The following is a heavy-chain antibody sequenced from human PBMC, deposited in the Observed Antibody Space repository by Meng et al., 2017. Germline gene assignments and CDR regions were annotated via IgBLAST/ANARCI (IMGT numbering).Heavy chain of an antibody. J-gene: IGHJ3*02. CDR2: IYYSGST. D-gene: IGHD5-18*01. CDR1: GGCINSGCSY. CDR3: ARGGYSYGPNDAFDI. Sequence: HMPASGPGLVIPSQTLSRTCTVSGGCINSGCSYWSWIRQHPGKGLEWIGYIYYSGSTVYTPSLKSRVTISVDTSKNQFSLKLSSVTAADTAVYYCARGGYSYGPNDAFDIWGQGTMVTVSS. V-gene: IGHV4-31*03.